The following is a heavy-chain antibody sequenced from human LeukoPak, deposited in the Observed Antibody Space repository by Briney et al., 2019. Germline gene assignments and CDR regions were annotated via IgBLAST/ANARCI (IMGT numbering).Heavy chain of an antibody. CDR3: ARDWRDATIFGVVREVYFDY. J-gene: IGHJ4*02. D-gene: IGHD3-3*01. V-gene: IGHV1-2*02. CDR1: GYTFTGYY. CDR2: INPNSGGT. Sequence: GASVKVSCKASGYTFTGYYMHRVRQAPGQGLEWMGWINPNSGGTNYEQMFQGRATMTRDTSISTAYMELSRLRSDDTAVYYCARDWRDATIFGVVREVYFDYWGQGTLVTVSS.